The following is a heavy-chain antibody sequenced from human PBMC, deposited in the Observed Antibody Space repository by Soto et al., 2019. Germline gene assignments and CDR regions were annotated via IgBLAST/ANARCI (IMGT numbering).Heavy chain of an antibody. J-gene: IGHJ6*02. CDR3: ASVLYYGSGSYSPYGMDV. CDR2: VSPPFRTS. D-gene: IGHD3-10*01. Sequence: QVQLVQSGAEVKKPGSSVKVSCKTSGVSFNNNGIGWVRQAPGHGLEWMGGVSPPFRTSNYARKFQGRISITADASTGTVNTELSSLTSEDTAQYYCASVLYYGSGSYSPYGMDVWGQGTTVTVSS. CDR1: GVSFNNNG. V-gene: IGHV1-69*01.